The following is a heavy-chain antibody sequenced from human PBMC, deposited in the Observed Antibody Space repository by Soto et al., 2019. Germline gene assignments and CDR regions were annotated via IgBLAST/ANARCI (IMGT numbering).Heavy chain of an antibody. Sequence: QVQLVESGGGVVQPGRSLRLSCAASGFTFSSYGMHWVRQAPGKGLEWVAVISYDGSNKYYADSVKGRFTISRDNSKNTLYLQMNSLRGEDTAVYYCAKDPVHKQWRWVLDVDYWGQGTLVTVSS. J-gene: IGHJ4*02. CDR1: GFTFSSYG. CDR2: ISYDGSNK. V-gene: IGHV3-30*18. CDR3: AKDPVHKQWRWVLDVDY. D-gene: IGHD6-19*01.